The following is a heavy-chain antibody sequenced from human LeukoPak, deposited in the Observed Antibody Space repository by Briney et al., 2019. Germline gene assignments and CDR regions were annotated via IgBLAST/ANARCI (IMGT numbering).Heavy chain of an antibody. CDR3: AKASDYVDSF. D-gene: IGHD4-17*01. V-gene: IGHV3-30*02. CDR1: GFTFSSYG. CDR2: IRYDGSNK. Sequence: GGSLRLSCAASGFTFSSYGMHWVRQAPGKGLEWVAFIRYDGSNKYYADSVKGRFTISRDNSKNTLYLQMDSLRDEDTAVYYCAKASDYVDSFWGQGTLVTVSS. J-gene: IGHJ4*02.